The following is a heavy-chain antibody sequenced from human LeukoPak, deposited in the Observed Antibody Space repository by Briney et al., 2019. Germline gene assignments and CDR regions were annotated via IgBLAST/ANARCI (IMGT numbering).Heavy chain of an antibody. CDR3: ARHAIYSGDYSFWFDP. J-gene: IGHJ5*02. V-gene: IGHV4-59*01. CDR2: ILYSGST. CDR1: GGSMSSYY. Sequence: SETLSLTCTVSGGSMSSYYWTWMRQPPGKGLEWIGYILYSGSTNHNPSLKSRVTISLDTSKNQFSLMLSSVTAADTAVYYCARHAIYSGDYSFWFDPWGLGTLVTVSS. D-gene: IGHD1-26*01.